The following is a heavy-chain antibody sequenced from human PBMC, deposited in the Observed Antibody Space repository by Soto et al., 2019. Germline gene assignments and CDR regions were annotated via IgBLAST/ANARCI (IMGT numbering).Heavy chain of an antibody. Sequence: PSETLSLTCTVSGGSISSYYWNWIRQSPGKGLEWIASLDYSGTTNYNPSLKSRITTSVDPSKKQFSLKMRAVPAAYTAVYYCARDSFPPYSSSSKGFDYWGQGSLVTVSS. CDR3: ARDSFPPYSSSSKGFDY. V-gene: IGHV4-59*01. J-gene: IGHJ4*02. CDR2: LDYSGTT. D-gene: IGHD6-6*01. CDR1: GGSISSYY.